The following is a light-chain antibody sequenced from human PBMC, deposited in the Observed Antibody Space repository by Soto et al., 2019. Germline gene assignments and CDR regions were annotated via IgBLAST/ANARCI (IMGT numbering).Light chain of an antibody. J-gene: IGKJ2*01. CDR2: GTS. V-gene: IGKV3-20*01. CDR1: QTISTSY. CDR3: QRYDSSPRRYA. Sequence: IVLTQSPCTLSLSPGDRATLSCRASQTISTSYLAWYQQKPGQAPSLLTYGTSSSATDIPGRCSGSGCGTDFSLTISRLDPEDFAVYYCQRYDSSPRRYAFAQGTKVEIK.